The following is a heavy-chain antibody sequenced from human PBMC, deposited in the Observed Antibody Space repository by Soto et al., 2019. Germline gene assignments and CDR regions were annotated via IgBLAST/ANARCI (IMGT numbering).Heavy chain of an antibody. CDR1: GFTFSSYG. D-gene: IGHD3-10*01. CDR2: IWYDGSNK. Sequence: GGSLRLSCAASGFTFSSYGMHWVRQAPGKGLEWVAVIWYDGSNKYYADSVKGRFTISRDNSKNTLYLQMNSLRAEDTAVYYCARDRIYYYGSGRDYYGMDVWGQGTTVTVSS. J-gene: IGHJ6*02. CDR3: ARDRIYYYGSGRDYYGMDV. V-gene: IGHV3-33*01.